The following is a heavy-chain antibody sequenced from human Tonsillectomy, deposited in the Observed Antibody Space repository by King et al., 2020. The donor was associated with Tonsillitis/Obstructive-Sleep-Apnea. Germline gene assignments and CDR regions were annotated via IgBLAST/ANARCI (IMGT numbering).Heavy chain of an antibody. J-gene: IGHJ4*02. CDR1: GFTFSSFG. CDR2: VSYDGSNK. D-gene: IGHD3-22*01. V-gene: IGHV3-30*18. Sequence: VQLVESGGGVVQPGESLRLSCAASGFTFSSFGMHWVRQAPGKGLEWVSVVSYDGSNKYYADSVKGRFTSSRDNSKNTVYLQMNSLRAEDTAVYYCAKAHHDSSGYYFDYWGQGILVTVSS. CDR3: AKAHHDSSGYYFDY.